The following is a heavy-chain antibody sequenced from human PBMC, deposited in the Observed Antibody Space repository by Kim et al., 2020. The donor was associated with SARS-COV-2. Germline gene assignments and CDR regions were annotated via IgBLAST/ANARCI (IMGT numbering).Heavy chain of an antibody. V-gene: IGHV3-11*01. Sequence: DSVRGRFTISRDNAKNSLYLQMNSLRAEDTAVYYCARALVYSSGWYNGMDVWGQGTTVTVSS. CDR3: ARALVYSSGWYNGMDV. D-gene: IGHD6-19*01. J-gene: IGHJ6*02.